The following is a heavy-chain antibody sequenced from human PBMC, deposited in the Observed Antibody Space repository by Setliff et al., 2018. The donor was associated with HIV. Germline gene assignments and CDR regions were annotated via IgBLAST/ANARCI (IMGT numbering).Heavy chain of an antibody. D-gene: IGHD2-15*01. Sequence: SETLSLTCTVSGGSVTTSSYFWGWIRQPPGKGLEYIGNIYYAGSTSYNPSLKSRVTISVDTSRNQFSLKLTSVTAADTAVYYCARLSVVAVGLDYWGQGILVTVSS. J-gene: IGHJ4*02. CDR2: IYYAGST. CDR1: GGSVTTSSYF. CDR3: ARLSVVAVGLDY. V-gene: IGHV4-39*01.